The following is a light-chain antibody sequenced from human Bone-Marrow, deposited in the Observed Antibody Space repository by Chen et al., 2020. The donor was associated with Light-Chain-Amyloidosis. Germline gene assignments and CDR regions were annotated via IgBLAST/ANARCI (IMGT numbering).Light chain of an antibody. V-gene: IGLV1-40*01. Sequence: QSVLTQPPSVSGAPGQRVTIYCTGGSSNIGAGLDVHWYRQVPGTVPKLLIYGNSNRPSGVPDRFSGSKSGTSASLAITGLLAEDEADYYCQSYDSSLSGVIFGGGTKVTVL. CDR1: SSNIGAGLD. CDR2: GNS. CDR3: QSYDSSLSGVI. J-gene: IGLJ2*01.